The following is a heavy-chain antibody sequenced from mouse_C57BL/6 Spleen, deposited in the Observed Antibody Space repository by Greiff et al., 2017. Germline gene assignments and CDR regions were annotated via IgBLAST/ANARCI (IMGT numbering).Heavy chain of an antibody. V-gene: IGHV1-55*01. D-gene: IGHD2-5*01. CDR2: IYPGSGST. Sequence: QVQLQQPGAELVKPGASVKMSCKASGYTFTSYWITWVKQRPGQGLEWIGDIYPGSGSTNYNEKFKSKATLTVDTSSSTAYMLLSSLSSEDSAVYYGRTSHYYSSYEAWFAYWGQGTLVTVSA. CDR1: GYTFTSYW. CDR3: RTSHYYSSYEAWFAY. J-gene: IGHJ3*01.